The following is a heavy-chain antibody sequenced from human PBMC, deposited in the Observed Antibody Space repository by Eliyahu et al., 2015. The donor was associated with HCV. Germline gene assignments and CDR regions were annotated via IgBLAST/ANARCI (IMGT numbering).Heavy chain of an antibody. V-gene: IGHV4-39*01. J-gene: IGHJ3*02. Sequence: QLQLQESGPGLVKPSETLSLTCAVSGASIGGSSYYWGWIRQPPGKGLEWIASIYYTGDTYYNPSLTSRVTISGDTSKNRFSLKLTSVTAADTAVYYCARHRTGYYLDAFDIWGQGTMVTVSS. CDR2: IYYTGDT. CDR1: GASIGGSSYY. D-gene: IGHD3-22*01. CDR3: ARHRTGYYLDAFDI.